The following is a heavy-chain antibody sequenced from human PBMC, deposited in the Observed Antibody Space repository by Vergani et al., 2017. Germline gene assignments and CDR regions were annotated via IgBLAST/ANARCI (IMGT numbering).Heavy chain of an antibody. D-gene: IGHD1-26*01. CDR3: AKAKTWELNRPYMAN. J-gene: IGHJ4*02. V-gene: IGHV3-9*01. CDR1: GFTFDDYA. CDR2: ISWNSGSI. Sequence: EVQLVESGGGLVQPGRSLRLSCAASGFTFDDYAMHWVRQAPGKGLEWVSGISWNSGSIGYADSVKGRFTISRDNAKNSLYLQMNSLRAEDTALYYCAKAKTWELNRPYMANWGQGTLVTVSS.